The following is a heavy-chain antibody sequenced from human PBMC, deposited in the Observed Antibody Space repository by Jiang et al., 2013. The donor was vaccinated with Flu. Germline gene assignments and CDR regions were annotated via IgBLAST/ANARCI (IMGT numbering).Heavy chain of an antibody. Sequence: GAEVKKPGSSVKVSCKASGGTFSSYAISWVRQAPGQGLEWMGGIIPIFGTANYAQKFQGRVTITADESTSTAYMELSSLRSEDTAVYYCARSSTGGDYDLTAPTTHYYYYGMDVWGQGTTVTVSS. CDR1: GGTFSSYA. CDR3: ARSSTGGDYDLTAPTTHYYYYGMDV. V-gene: IGHV1-69*01. CDR2: IIPIFGTA. D-gene: IGHD4-17*01. J-gene: IGHJ6*02.